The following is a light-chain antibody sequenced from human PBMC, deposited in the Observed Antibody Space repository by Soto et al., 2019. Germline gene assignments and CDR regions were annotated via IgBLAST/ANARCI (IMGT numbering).Light chain of an antibody. V-gene: IGKV3-20*01. Sequence: EIVLTQSPGTLSLSPGERATLSCRASQSVSSSYLAWYQQKPGQAPRLLIYGASSRATGIPDRFSGSGSGTDCTLTISRLEPEDFAVYYCQQYCSSPPYTFGQGTKLEIK. CDR1: QSVSSSY. J-gene: IGKJ2*01. CDR2: GAS. CDR3: QQYCSSPPYT.